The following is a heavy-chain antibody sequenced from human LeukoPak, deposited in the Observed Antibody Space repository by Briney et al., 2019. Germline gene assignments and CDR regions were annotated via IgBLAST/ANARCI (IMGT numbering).Heavy chain of an antibody. D-gene: IGHD5-24*01. V-gene: IGHV3-53*01. CDR3: ARGDGYNFFDY. J-gene: IGHJ4*02. CDR1: GFNVPNNY. Sequence: PGGSLRLSCAVSGFNVPNNYMSWVRQAPGKGLEWVAVFYVGGATYYADSVKGRFTISRDNSENTLYLQMKSLRAEDTAVYYCARGDGYNFFDYWGQGTLVTVSS. CDR2: FYVGGAT.